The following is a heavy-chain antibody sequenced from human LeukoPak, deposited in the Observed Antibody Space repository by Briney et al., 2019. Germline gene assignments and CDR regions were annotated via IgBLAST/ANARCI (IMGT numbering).Heavy chain of an antibody. D-gene: IGHD3-22*01. J-gene: IGHJ4*02. Sequence: SQTLSLTCTVSGGSTSSGGYYWSWIRQHPGKGLEWIGYIYYSGSTYYNPSLKSRVTISVDTSKNQFSLKLSSVTAADTAVYYCARADSSGYYPRPFDYWGQGTLVTVSS. CDR3: ARADSSGYYPRPFDY. CDR2: IYYSGST. V-gene: IGHV4-31*03. CDR1: GGSTSSGGYY.